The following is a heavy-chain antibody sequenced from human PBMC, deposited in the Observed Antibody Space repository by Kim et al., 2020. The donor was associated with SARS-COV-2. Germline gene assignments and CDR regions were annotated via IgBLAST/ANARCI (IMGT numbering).Heavy chain of an antibody. V-gene: IGHV3-48*03. CDR3: ARANSGYDLPYFDY. CDR2: LSSSGGRI. J-gene: IGHJ4*02. D-gene: IGHD5-12*01. Sequence: GGSLRLSCTASGFTFSNYEMNWVRQAPGKGLEWISFLSSSGGRISYADSMKGRFIISRDNAKNSLYLQVNSLRAEDTAVYYCARANSGYDLPYFDYWGQGTSVTVSS. CDR1: GFTFSNYE.